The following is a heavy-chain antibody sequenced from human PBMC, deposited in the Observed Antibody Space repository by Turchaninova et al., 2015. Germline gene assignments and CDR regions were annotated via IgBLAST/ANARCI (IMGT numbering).Heavy chain of an antibody. CDR1: GFIFSSYE. Sequence: VQPGGSLRLSCAASGFIFSSYEMTWVRQAPGKGLEWISKTGVSGTTIYSDSVQGRFIISRDNAKNSLDVEMNSLRAEDTAVYYCARRLSFYGMDVWGQGTTVTVSS. CDR3: ARRLSFYGMDV. J-gene: IGHJ6*02. CDR2: TGVSGTTI. V-gene: IGHV3-48*03.